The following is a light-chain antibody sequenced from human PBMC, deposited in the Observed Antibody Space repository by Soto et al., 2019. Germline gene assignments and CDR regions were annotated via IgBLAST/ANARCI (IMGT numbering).Light chain of an antibody. J-gene: IGKJ4*01. CDR1: QSVTSYY. CDR3: QHCSKRVA. V-gene: IGKV3-11*01. CDR2: EAS. Sequence: LTQSPAALSLSPGERATLSCRASQSVTSYYLAWYQQKPGEAPRLLIYEASNRATGIPARFSGSGSETDFTLTISSLADEDFAVYCCQHCSKRVAFGGGTKLDIK.